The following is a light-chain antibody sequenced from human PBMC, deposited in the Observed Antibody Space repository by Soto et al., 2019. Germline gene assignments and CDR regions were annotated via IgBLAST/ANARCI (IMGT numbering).Light chain of an antibody. CDR3: QQYKDYET. CDR2: KAS. Sequence: DIQMTHSPSTLSASVGDRVTITCRASQSISSWLAWYQQKPGKTPKLLIYKASSLESGAPSRFSGSGSGTEFTLTISSLQPDDFATYYCQQYKDYETFGQGTKVDNK. J-gene: IGKJ1*01. V-gene: IGKV1-5*03. CDR1: QSISSW.